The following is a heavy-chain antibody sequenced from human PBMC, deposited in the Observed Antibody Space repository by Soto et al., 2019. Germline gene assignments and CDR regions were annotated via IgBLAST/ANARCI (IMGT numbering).Heavy chain of an antibody. Sequence: ASVKVSCKASGYTFTGYYMHWVRQAPGQGLEWMGWINPNSGGTNYAQKFQGRVTMTRDTSISTAYMELIRLRSDDTAVYYCARDLICSGGSCYLAGYYYYGMDVWGQGTTVTVSS. D-gene: IGHD2-15*01. V-gene: IGHV1-2*02. CDR2: INPNSGGT. CDR3: ARDLICSGGSCYLAGYYYYGMDV. J-gene: IGHJ6*02. CDR1: GYTFTGYY.